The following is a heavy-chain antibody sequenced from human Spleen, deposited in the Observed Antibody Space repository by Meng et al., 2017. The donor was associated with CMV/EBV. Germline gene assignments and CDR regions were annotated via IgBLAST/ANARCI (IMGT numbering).Heavy chain of an antibody. CDR3: ARDGSYKLDY. J-gene: IGHJ4*02. CDR1: GFTFSSNG. V-gene: IGHV3-74*01. CDR2: LTHDGKT. Sequence: GGSLRLSCAASGFTFSSNGMHWVRQVPGKGLVWVARLTHDGKTVYADFAKGRFIISRDDATSTLYLQMSSLRADDTAVYFCARDGSYKLDYWGQGTLVTVSS. D-gene: IGHD1-26*01.